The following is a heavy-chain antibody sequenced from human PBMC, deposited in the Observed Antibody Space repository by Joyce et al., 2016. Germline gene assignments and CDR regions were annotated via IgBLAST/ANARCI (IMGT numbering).Heavy chain of an antibody. CDR2: ISDSSSDI. CDR3: ARDTVAAAGPLSEFEY. Sequence: EVQLVESGGGLVKPGGSLRLSCAASGFAFSSYNMNWVRQAPGKGLEWFLSISDSSSDIHYGDSVKGRFTISRDNAKNSLYLQMNSLRADDTAVYYCARDTVAAAGPLSEFEYWGQGTLVTVSS. D-gene: IGHD6-13*01. J-gene: IGHJ4*02. V-gene: IGHV3-21*01. CDR1: GFAFSSYN.